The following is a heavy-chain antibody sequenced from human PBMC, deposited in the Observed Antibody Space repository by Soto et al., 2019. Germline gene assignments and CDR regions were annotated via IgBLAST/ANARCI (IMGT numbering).Heavy chain of an antibody. Sequence: QVQLVASGGGVVQPGTSLTLSCAASGFTLRNYGMHWVRQVPGKGLEWVALIASHGSRQIYRESVRGRSTISRDNDKNTLFLQVEKLSAEDAAVDYCVRDDVGCTNAFDFWGQGTMVPVSS. D-gene: IGHD3-10*02. V-gene: IGHV3-33*05. CDR2: IASHGSRQ. J-gene: IGHJ3*01. CDR3: VRDDVGCTNAFDF. CDR1: GFTLRNYG.